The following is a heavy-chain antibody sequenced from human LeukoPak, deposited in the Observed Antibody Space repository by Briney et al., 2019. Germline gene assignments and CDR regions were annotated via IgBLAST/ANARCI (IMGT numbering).Heavy chain of an antibody. J-gene: IGHJ4*02. CDR2: ISSNSRYL. Sequence: PGGSLRLSCAASGFTFSSYSMNWHRPAPGKGRTRVSSISSNSRYLYYAHSVRGRFTISRDNAKNTLYLQMNRLRADCTAVYYCAGHPPTHWGQGTLVTVSS. CDR3: AGHPPTH. CDR1: GFTFSSYS. V-gene: IGHV3-21*01.